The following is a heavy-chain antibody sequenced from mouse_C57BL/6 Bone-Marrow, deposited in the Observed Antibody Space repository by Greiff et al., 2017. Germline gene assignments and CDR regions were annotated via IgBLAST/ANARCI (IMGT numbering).Heavy chain of an antibody. J-gene: IGHJ3*01. Sequence: EVHLVESGGDLVKPGGSLKLSCAASGFTFSSYGMSWVRQTPDKRLEWVATISSGGSYTYYPDSVKGRFTISRDNAKNTLYLQMSSLKSEDTAMYYCARHTGGSSYFAYWGQGTLVTVSA. D-gene: IGHD1-1*01. CDR3: ARHTGGSSYFAY. CDR2: ISSGGSYT. CDR1: GFTFSSYG. V-gene: IGHV5-6*01.